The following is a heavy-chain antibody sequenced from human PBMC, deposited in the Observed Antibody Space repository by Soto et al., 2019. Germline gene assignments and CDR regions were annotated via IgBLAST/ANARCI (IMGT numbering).Heavy chain of an antibody. J-gene: IGHJ4*02. CDR3: ARHIAARPGY. V-gene: IGHV4-39*01. D-gene: IGHD6-6*01. CDR2: IYYSGST. CDR1: GGSISSSSYY. Sequence: QLQLQESGPGLVKPSETLSLTCTVSGGSISSSSYYWGWIRQPPGKGLEWIGSIYYSGSTYYNPSLKSRVTISVDTSKNQFSLKLSCVTAADTAVYYCARHIAARPGYWGQGTLVTVSS.